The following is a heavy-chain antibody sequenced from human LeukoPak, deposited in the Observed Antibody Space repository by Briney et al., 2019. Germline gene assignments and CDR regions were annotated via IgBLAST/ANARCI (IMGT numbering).Heavy chain of an antibody. Sequence: SVKVSCKASGYTFTSYGISWVRQAPGQGLEWMGGIIPIFGTANYAQKFQGRVTITADESTSTAYMELSSLRSEDTAVYYCARDAPGRDILTGYLDYWGQGTLVTVSS. CDR2: IIPIFGTA. D-gene: IGHD3-9*01. V-gene: IGHV1-69*13. CDR1: GYTFTSYG. CDR3: ARDAPGRDILTGYLDY. J-gene: IGHJ4*02.